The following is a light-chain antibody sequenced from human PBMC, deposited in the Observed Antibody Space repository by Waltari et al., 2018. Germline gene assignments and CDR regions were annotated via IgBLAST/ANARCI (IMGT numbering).Light chain of an antibody. Sequence: SSELTQDPAVSVALGQTVRITCQGASLRYYYANWYRQKPGQAPPLVMYGKNNRPSGIPDRFSGSYSGDTASLTITGAQAEDEADYYCNSRDSNGNPFVFGPATKVTVL. CDR2: GKN. V-gene: IGLV3-19*01. CDR3: NSRDSNGNPFV. CDR1: SLRYYY. J-gene: IGLJ1*01.